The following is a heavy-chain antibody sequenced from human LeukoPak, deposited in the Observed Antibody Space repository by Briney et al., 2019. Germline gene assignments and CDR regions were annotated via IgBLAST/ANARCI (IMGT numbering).Heavy chain of an antibody. J-gene: IGHJ4*02. D-gene: IGHD2-2*01. CDR3: ARKYCSSTSCLFDY. V-gene: IGHV3-48*03. Sequence: AGGSLRLSCAASGFTFSSYEMNWVRQAPGKGLEWVSYISTSGSPIYYADFVKGRFTISRDNAKNSLYLQMNSLRAEDTALYYCARKYCSSTSCLFDYWGQGTLVTVSS. CDR2: ISTSGSPI. CDR1: GFTFSSYE.